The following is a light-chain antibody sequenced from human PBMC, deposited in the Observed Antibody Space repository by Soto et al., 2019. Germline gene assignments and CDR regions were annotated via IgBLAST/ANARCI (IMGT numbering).Light chain of an antibody. Sequence: QSVLTQPPSVSGTPGQRVTISCSGSSSNIGMNTVNWYQQLPGTAPKVLIHNNNQRPSGVPDRFCGSTSGTSASLAISGLQSEDEAAYYCGAWDGSLKGYVFGTGTKVTVL. J-gene: IGLJ1*01. CDR2: NNN. V-gene: IGLV1-44*01. CDR3: GAWDGSLKGYV. CDR1: SSNIGMNT.